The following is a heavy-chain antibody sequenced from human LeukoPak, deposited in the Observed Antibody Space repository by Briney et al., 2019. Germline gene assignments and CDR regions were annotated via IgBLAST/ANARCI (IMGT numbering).Heavy chain of an antibody. Sequence: ASVKVSCKASGYTFTSYAMNWVRQAPGQGLEWMGWINTNTGNPTYAQGLTGRFVFSLDTSVSTAYLQISSLKAEDTAVYYCFATPFYYDSSGYYGGYWGQGTLVTVSS. CDR2: INTNTGNP. V-gene: IGHV7-4-1*02. CDR1: GYTFTSYA. CDR3: FATPFYYDSSGYYGGY. J-gene: IGHJ4*02. D-gene: IGHD3-22*01.